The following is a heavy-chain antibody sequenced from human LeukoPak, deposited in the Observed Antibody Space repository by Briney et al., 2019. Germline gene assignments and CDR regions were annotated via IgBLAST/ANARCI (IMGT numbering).Heavy chain of an antibody. CDR2: IYTSGST. J-gene: IGHJ6*03. V-gene: IGHV4-61*02. CDR3: ARARPYYMDV. CDR1: GGSISSGGYY. Sequence: SSETLSLTCTVSGGSISSGGYYWSWIRQPAGKGLEWIGRIYTSGSTNYNPSLKSRVTISVDTSKNQFSLKLSSVTAADTAVYYCARARPYYMDVWGKGTTVTVSS.